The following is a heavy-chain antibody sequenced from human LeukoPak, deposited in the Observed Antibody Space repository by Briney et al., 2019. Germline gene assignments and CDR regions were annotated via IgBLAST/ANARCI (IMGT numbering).Heavy chain of an antibody. CDR3: AKDQYGSGSYDY. CDR2: ISGSGGST. D-gene: IGHD3-10*01. V-gene: IGHV3-23*01. Sequence: GGSLRLSCAASGFTFSSYSMNWVRQAPGKGLEWVSAISGSGGSTYYADSVKGRFTISRDNSKNTLYLQMNSLRAEDTAVYYCAKDQYGSGSYDYWGQGTLVTVSS. CDR1: GFTFSSYS. J-gene: IGHJ4*02.